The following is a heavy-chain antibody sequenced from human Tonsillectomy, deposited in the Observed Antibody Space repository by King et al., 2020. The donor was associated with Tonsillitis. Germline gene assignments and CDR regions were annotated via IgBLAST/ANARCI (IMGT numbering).Heavy chain of an antibody. V-gene: IGHV3-30-3*01. CDR3: ARAPRPGHSSGWYYYFDL. Sequence: VQLVESGGGVVQPGRSLRLSCAASGFTFSDYDVHWVRQAPGKGLEWVAVISSDGSNKYYADSVEGRFTISRDNSKNTLYLQLNSLSAEDTALYYCARAPRPGHSSGWYYYFDLWGRGTLVTASS. CDR2: ISSDGSNK. D-gene: IGHD6-13*01. J-gene: IGHJ2*01. CDR1: GFTFSDYD.